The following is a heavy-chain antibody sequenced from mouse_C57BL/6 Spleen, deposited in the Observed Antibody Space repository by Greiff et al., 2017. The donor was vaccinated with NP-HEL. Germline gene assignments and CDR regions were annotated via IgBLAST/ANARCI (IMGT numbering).Heavy chain of an antibody. CDR1: GYTFTSYW. J-gene: IGHJ2*01. CDR2: IDPSDSYT. D-gene: IGHD6-1*01. Sequence: QVQLQQPGAELVMPGASVKLSCKASGYTFTSYWMHWVKQRPGQGLEWIGEIDPSDSYTNYNQKFKGKSTMTGDKSSSTAYMQLSSLTSEDSAVYYCALAHTHFDYWGQGTTLTVSS. CDR3: ALAHTHFDY. V-gene: IGHV1-69*01.